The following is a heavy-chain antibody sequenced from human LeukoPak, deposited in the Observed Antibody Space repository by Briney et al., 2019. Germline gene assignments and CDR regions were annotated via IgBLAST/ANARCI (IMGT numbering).Heavy chain of an antibody. Sequence: PGGSLRLSCAASGFTFSSYNMTWVRQAPGKGLEWVSSISSSTTYIHYADSVKGRFTISRDNAKNSLYLEMNSLRAEDTAVYYCARESTIFFQGDYWGQGTLVTVSS. CDR2: ISSSTTYI. CDR3: ARESTIFFQGDY. V-gene: IGHV3-21*01. J-gene: IGHJ4*02. D-gene: IGHD3-3*01. CDR1: GFTFSSYN.